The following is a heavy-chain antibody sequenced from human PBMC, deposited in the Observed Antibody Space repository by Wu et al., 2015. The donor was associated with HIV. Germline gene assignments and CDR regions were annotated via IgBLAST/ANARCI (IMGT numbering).Heavy chain of an antibody. Sequence: QVHLVQFGGEVKKPGSSVKVTCKASGDGFTSYAVSWVRQAPGQGLEWMGWINPNRGGTKYAQKFQGRVTMTWDASVTTFYMELSRLISDDTAVYYCARVDSPMALYFFDQWGQGTLVTVSS. D-gene: IGHD5-18*01. CDR1: GDGFTSYA. CDR2: INPNRGGT. V-gene: IGHV1-2*02. CDR3: ARVDSPMALYFFDQ. J-gene: IGHJ4*02.